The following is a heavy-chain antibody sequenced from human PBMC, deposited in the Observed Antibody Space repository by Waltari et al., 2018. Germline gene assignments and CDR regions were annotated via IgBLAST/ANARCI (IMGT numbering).Heavy chain of an antibody. Sequence: QVQLVQSGAEVKKPGSSVKVSCKASGGTFSSYAISWVRQAPGQGLEWMGGSIPIFGTANYAQKFQGRVTITADESTSTAYMELSSLRSEDTAVYYCAREVVVTAIRWNYFDYWGQGTLVTVSS. CDR2: SIPIFGTA. J-gene: IGHJ4*02. CDR3: AREVVVTAIRWNYFDY. D-gene: IGHD2-21*02. CDR1: GGTFSSYA. V-gene: IGHV1-69*01.